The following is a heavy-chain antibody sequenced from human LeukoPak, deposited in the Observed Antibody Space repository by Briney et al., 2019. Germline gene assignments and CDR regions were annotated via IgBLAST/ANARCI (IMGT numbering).Heavy chain of an antibody. CDR1: GGSFSGYY. CDR2: INHSGST. Sequence: SETLSLTCAVYGGSFSGYYWSWIRQPPGKGLEWIGEINHSGSTNYNPSLKGRVTISVDTSKNQFSLKLSSVTAADTAVYYCARAVAGRVDYWGQGTLVTVSS. CDR3: ARAVAGRVDY. J-gene: IGHJ4*02. V-gene: IGHV4-34*01. D-gene: IGHD6-19*01.